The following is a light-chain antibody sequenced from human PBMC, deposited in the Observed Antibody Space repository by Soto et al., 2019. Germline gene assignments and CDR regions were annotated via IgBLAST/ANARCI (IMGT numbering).Light chain of an antibody. CDR1: SSDVGGYDY. CDR3: SSYTSSSTLV. V-gene: IGLV2-14*03. J-gene: IGLJ1*01. CDR2: DVS. Sequence: QPASVSGSPGQSITISCTGTSSDVGGYDYVSWYQHHPGKAPKLMIYDVSNRPSGVSNRFSGSKSGNTASLTISGLQAEDEADYYCSSYTSSSTLVFGTGTKLTVL.